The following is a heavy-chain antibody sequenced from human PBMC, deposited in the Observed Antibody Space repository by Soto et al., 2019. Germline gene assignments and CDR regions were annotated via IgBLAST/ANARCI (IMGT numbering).Heavy chain of an antibody. Sequence: SETLSLTCTVSGGSISSYYWSWIRQPPGKGLEWIGYIYYSGSTNYNPSLKSRVTISVDTSKNQFSLKLSSVTAADTAVYYCARDSSAADGINWFDPWGQGTLVTVSS. D-gene: IGHD6-13*01. J-gene: IGHJ5*02. CDR3: ARDSSAADGINWFDP. V-gene: IGHV4-59*01. CDR2: IYYSGST. CDR1: GGSISSYY.